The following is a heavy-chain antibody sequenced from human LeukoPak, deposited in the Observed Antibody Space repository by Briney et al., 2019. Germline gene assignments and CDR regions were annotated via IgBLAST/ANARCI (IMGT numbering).Heavy chain of an antibody. D-gene: IGHD6-13*01. J-gene: IGHJ4*02. CDR2: INSGGSAI. Sequence: PGGSLRLSCAASGFTFNSYEMNWVRQAPGKGLEWVSYINSGGSAIYYADSVKGRFTISRDNAKNSLYLQMSRLRDEDTAVYYCARIPAAGPTGFWGQGTLVTVSS. CDR3: ARIPAAGPTGF. V-gene: IGHV3-48*03. CDR1: GFTFNSYE.